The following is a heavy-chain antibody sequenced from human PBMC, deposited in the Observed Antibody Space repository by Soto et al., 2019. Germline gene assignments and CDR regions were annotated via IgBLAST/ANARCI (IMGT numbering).Heavy chain of an antibody. D-gene: IGHD6-13*01. CDR1: GFTFSSYA. CDR2: ISYDGSNK. J-gene: IGHJ5*02. CDR3: ARESWGIAPGGDNWFDP. V-gene: IGHV3-30-3*01. Sequence: QVQLVESGGGVVQPGRSLRLSCAASGFTFSSYAMHWVRQAPGKGLEWVAVISYDGSNKYYADSVKVRFTISRDNSKNTLYLQMNSLRAEDTAVYYCARESWGIAPGGDNWFDPWGQGTLVTVSS.